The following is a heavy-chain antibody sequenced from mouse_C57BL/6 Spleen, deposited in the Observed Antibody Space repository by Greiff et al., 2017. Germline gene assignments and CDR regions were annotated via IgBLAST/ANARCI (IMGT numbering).Heavy chain of an antibody. CDR3: ARLYYYGSSYYFDY. J-gene: IGHJ2*01. CDR1: GYTFTSYG. V-gene: IGHV1-81*01. D-gene: IGHD1-1*01. Sequence: VKLMESGAELARPGASVKLSCKASGYTFTSYGISWVKQRTGQGLEWIGEIYPRSGNTYYNEKFKGKATLTADKSSSTAYMELRSLTSEDSAVYFCARLYYYGSSYYFDYWGQGTTLTVSS. CDR2: IYPRSGNT.